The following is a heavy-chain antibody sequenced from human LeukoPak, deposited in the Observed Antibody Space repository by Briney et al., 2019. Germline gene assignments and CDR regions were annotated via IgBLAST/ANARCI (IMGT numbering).Heavy chain of an antibody. CDR3: AGLYNWNHQDYDAMDV. D-gene: IGHD1-20*01. V-gene: IGHV1-2*02. CDR1: GYTFNGYY. Sequence: ASVKVSCKTSGYTFNGYYMHWVRQAPGQGLEWMGWINPNSGGTNYAQKFKGRVTMTRDTSISTAYMELSRLRSDDTAVYYCAGLYNWNHQDYDAMDVWGQGTTVTVSS. J-gene: IGHJ6*02. CDR2: INPNSGGT.